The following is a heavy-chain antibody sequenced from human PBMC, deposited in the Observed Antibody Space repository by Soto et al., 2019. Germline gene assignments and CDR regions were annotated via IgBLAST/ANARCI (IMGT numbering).Heavy chain of an antibody. CDR1: GGSFSGYY. CDR3: ARVNVTLDL. CDR2: INHSGST. V-gene: IGHV4-34*01. Sequence: PSETLSLTCAVYGGSFSGYYWTWIRQPPGTGLEWIGEINHSGSTNYNPSLKSRVTISVDTSKNQFSLKLTSVTAADTAVYYCARVNVTLDLWGLGTLVTVSS. D-gene: IGHD2-21*02. J-gene: IGHJ4*02.